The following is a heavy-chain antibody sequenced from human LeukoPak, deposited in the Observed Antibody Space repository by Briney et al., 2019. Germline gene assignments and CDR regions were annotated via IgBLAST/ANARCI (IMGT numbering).Heavy chain of an antibody. J-gene: IGHJ4*02. CDR1: GFIFSSYS. D-gene: IGHD1-26*01. CDR3: ARDRGSYYRSLDY. V-gene: IGHV3-48*01. Sequence: GGSLRLSCAASGFIFSSYSMNWVRQAPGKGLEGVSYVSSSSSTIYYADSVKGRFTISRDNAKNSLYLQMNSLRAEDTAVYYCARDRGSYYRSLDYWGQGTLVTVSS. CDR2: VSSSSSTI.